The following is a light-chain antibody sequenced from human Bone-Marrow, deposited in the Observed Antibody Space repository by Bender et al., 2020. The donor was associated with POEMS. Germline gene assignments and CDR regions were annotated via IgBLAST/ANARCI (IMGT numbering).Light chain of an antibody. CDR2: DTT. CDR1: TGAVTSGHY. V-gene: IGLV7-46*01. J-gene: IGLJ2*01. CDR3: LLSYNGPRV. Sequence: QAVVTQEPSLTVSPGGTVTLTCGSNTGAVTSGHYPYWFQQKPGQAPRTLIYDTTNKHSWTPAQSSGSLLGGKAALTLSGAQPEDVAEYYCLLSYNGPRVFGGGTKLTVL.